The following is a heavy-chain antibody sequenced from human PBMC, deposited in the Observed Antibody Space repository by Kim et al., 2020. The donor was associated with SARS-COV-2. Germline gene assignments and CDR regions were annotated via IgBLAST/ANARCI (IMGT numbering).Heavy chain of an antibody. V-gene: IGHV3-9*01. J-gene: IGHJ4*02. CDR1: GFAFDHYG. CDR2: LSWDSVRI. CDR3: AKDITSRGTTFDPYFDY. Sequence: GGSLRLSCAASGFAFDHYGMHWVRQAPGKGLEWVSGLSWDSVRIAYAESVQGRFTISRDNAKNSLYLQMNSLRPEDTGFYYCAKDITSRGTTFDPYFDYWGQGTLVIVSS. D-gene: IGHD4-17*01.